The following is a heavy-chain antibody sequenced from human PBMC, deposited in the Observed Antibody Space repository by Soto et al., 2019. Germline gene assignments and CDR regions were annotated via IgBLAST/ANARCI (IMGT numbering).Heavy chain of an antibody. J-gene: IGHJ6*02. CDR2: INPSGGST. V-gene: IGHV1-46*01. CDR1: GYTFTSYY. Sequence: ASVKVSCKASGYTFTSYYMHWVRQAPEQGLEWMGIINPSGGSTSYAQKFQGRVTMTRDTSTSTVYMELSSLRSEDTAVYYCARAPAKRGYSYGFLYYYGMDVWGQGTTVTVSS. CDR3: ARAPAKRGYSYGFLYYYGMDV. D-gene: IGHD5-18*01.